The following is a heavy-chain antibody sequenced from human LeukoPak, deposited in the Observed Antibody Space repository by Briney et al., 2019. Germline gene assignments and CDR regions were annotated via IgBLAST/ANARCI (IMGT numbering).Heavy chain of an antibody. V-gene: IGHV4-39*07. D-gene: IGHD4-17*01. J-gene: IGHJ5*02. CDR2: IYYSGST. CDR1: GGSISSSGHY. Sequence: SSETLSLTCTVSGGSISSSGHYWGWIRQPPGKGLEWIGSIYYSGSTYYNPSLKSRVTISVDTSKNQFSLKLSSVTAADTAVYYCARDKTVTTRVYWFDPWGQGTLVTVSS. CDR3: ARDKTVTTRVYWFDP.